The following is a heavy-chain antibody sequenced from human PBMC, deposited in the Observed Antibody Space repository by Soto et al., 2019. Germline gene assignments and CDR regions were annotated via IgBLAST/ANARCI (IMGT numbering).Heavy chain of an antibody. CDR2: ISSSSSTI. CDR3: ARAAVIDTIYYYYYMAV. Sequence: GGSLRLSCAASGFTFSSYSMNWVRQAPGKGLEWVSYISSSSSTIYYADSVKGRFTISRDNAKNSLYLQMNSLRAEDTAVYYCARAAVIDTIYYYYYMAVWGKGTTVTVSS. J-gene: IGHJ6*03. V-gene: IGHV3-48*01. D-gene: IGHD3-16*02. CDR1: GFTFSSYS.